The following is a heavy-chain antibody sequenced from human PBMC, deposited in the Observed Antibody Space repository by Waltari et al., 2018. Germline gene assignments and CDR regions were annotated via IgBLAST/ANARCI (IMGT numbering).Heavy chain of an antibody. CDR1: GFTFNTYW. CDR3: ARDGAGDIDLDN. V-gene: IGHV3-74*03. J-gene: IGHJ4*02. Sequence: EVQLVESGGGLIQPGGSLRLSCAASGFTFNTYWMHWVRQVPGKGLVWVSLINGDGSGTMYADSVKGRFTISRDNAKNTFYLQMNSLRVEDTAVYYCARDGAGDIDLDNWGQGTLVTVSS. D-gene: IGHD6-13*01. CDR2: INGDGSGT.